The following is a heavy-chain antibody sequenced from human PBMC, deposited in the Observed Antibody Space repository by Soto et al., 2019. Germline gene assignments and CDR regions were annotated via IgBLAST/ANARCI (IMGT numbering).Heavy chain of an antibody. CDR3: ARRWGDYFDY. CDR1: GGSISSGNYY. V-gene: IGHV4-30-4*01. J-gene: IGHJ4*02. CDR2: ISYGGST. D-gene: IGHD3-16*01. Sequence: SETLSLTCTVSGGSISSGNYYWSWIRQPPGKGLEWIGFISYGGSTYYSASLKSRFTISVDTSKNQFSLKLSSVTAADTAVYYCARRWGDYFDYWGQGTLVTAPQ.